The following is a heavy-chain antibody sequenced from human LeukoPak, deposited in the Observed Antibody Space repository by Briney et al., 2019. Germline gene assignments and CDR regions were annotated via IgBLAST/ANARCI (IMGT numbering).Heavy chain of an antibody. D-gene: IGHD3-16*01. Sequence: SETLSLTCTVPGGSISRYYWSWIRQPPGKGLEWIAYISYSGSTNYNPSLKSRVTISVDTSNNHFSLKVSSVTAADTAVYYCARDPFNADAFDIWGQGTMVTVSS. CDR2: ISYSGST. CDR1: GGSISRYY. CDR3: ARDPFNADAFDI. V-gene: IGHV4-59*01. J-gene: IGHJ3*02.